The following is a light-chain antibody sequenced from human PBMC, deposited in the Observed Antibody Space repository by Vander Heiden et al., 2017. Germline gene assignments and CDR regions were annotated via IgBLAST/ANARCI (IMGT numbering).Light chain of an antibody. CDR2: EVS. V-gene: IGLV2-23*02. Sequence: GQSITISCTGTSSDVGSYNLVSWYQQHPGKAPKLMIYEVSKRPSGVSNRFSGFKSGNTTRLPIATRLDAYAPAYFSFSNAATGVFGGGTKLTVL. CDR3: FSNAATGV. CDR1: SSDVGSYNL. J-gene: IGLJ2*01.